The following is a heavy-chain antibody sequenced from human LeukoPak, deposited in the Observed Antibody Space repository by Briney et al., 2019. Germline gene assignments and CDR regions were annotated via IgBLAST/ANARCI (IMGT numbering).Heavy chain of an antibody. CDR3: ARQGYCSSTSCYNRGFFDY. J-gene: IGHJ4*02. CDR1: GGSFSGYY. Sequence: SETLSLTCAVYGGSFSGYYWSWIRQPPGKGLEWIGSIYYSGSTNYNPSLKSRVTIYVDTSRNQFSLKLSSVTAADTAVYYCARQGYCSSTSCYNRGFFDYWGQGTLVTVSS. V-gene: IGHV4-34*01. CDR2: IYYSGST. D-gene: IGHD2-2*01.